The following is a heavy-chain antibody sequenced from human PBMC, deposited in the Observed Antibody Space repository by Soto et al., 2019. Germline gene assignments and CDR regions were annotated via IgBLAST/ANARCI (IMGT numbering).Heavy chain of an antibody. CDR2: IIPILGIA. V-gene: IGHV1-69*02. CDR1: GGTFSSYT. Sequence: QVQLVQSGAEVKKPGSSVKVSCKASGGTFSSYTISWVRQAPGQGLEWMGRIIPILGIANYAQKFQGRVTITADKSTSTAYMELSSLRSEDTAVYYCARHNWLVHGDWFDPWGQGTLVTVSS. J-gene: IGHJ5*02. CDR3: ARHNWLVHGDWFDP. D-gene: IGHD6-19*01.